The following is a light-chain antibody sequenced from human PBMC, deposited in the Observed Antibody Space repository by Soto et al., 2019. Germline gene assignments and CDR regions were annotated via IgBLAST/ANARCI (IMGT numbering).Light chain of an antibody. CDR3: SAYTISITLV. Sequence: QSALTQPASVSGSPGQSITISCTGTSSDVGAYSYVSWYQQHPGKAPKLIIYDVSNRPSGVSNRFSGSKSGNTASLTISGLQSEDESDYYCSAYTISITLVFGGGTKLNVL. CDR1: SSDVGAYSY. V-gene: IGLV2-14*01. J-gene: IGLJ2*01. CDR2: DVS.